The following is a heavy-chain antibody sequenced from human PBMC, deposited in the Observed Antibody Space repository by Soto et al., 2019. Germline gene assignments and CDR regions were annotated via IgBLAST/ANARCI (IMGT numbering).Heavy chain of an antibody. J-gene: IGHJ4*02. D-gene: IGHD2-15*01. V-gene: IGHV3-30*18. Sequence: GGSLRLSCAASGFTFSSYGMHWVRQTPGKGLEWGAVISYDGSNKFYAESVKGRFTISRDNSKNTLFLQMNSLRAEDTAVYYCAKGSHGSSGPFDSWGQGTLVIVSS. CDR3: AKGSHGSSGPFDS. CDR2: ISYDGSNK. CDR1: GFTFSSYG.